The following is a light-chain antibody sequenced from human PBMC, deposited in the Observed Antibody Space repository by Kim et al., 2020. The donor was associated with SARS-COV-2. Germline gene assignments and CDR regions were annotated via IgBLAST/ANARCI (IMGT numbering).Light chain of an antibody. CDR3: QQYGASSLT. CDR1: QKVSNGR. CDR2: DAS. V-gene: IGKV3-20*01. Sequence: SPGERPTLSCRASQKVSNGRLAWYQQKPGQAPRLLIYDASSRATGITDRFSGSGSGTDFTLTISRLEPEDFAVYYCQQYGASSLTFGGGTKVDIK. J-gene: IGKJ4*01.